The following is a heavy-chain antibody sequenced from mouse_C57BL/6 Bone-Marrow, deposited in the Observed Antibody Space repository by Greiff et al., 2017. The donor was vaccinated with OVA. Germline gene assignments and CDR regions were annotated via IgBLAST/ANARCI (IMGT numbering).Heavy chain of an antibody. J-gene: IGHJ2*01. CDR1: GFTFSSYA. Sequence: DVKLVESGGGLVKPGGSLKLSCAASGFTFSSYAMSWVRQTPEKRLEWVATISDGGSYTYYPDNVKGRFTISRDKAKNTLYLQMSHLKSEDTAMYYCARAITGSVDYWGQGTTLTVSS. V-gene: IGHV5-4*03. CDR3: ARAITGSVDY. CDR2: ISDGGSYT. D-gene: IGHD4-1*01.